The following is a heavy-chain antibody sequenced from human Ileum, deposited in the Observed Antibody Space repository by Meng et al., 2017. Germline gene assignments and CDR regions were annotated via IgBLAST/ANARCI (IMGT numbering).Heavy chain of an antibody. CDR1: GFTFSNYA. J-gene: IGHJ4*02. V-gene: IGHV3-23*01. CDR2: ITGDGAAT. D-gene: IGHD2-8*01. CDR3: AKGTLGHCTHSTCYPFDS. Sequence: GESLKISCAASGFTFSNYAMTWVRQAPGKGLECLTVITGDGAATAYADSVKGRFTISRDNSKNMLYLEMNILGADDTALYYCAKGTLGHCTHSTCYPFDSWGQGTRVTGAS.